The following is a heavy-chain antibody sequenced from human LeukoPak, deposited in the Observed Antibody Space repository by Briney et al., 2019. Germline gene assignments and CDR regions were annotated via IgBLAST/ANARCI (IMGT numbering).Heavy chain of an antibody. CDR2: IYYSGST. J-gene: IGHJ4*02. D-gene: IGHD6-13*01. CDR1: GGSISSYY. V-gene: IGHV4-59*12. CDR3: AREEVAAAGTPFDY. Sequence: SETLSLTCTVSGGSISSYYWSWIRQPPGKGLEWIGYIYYSGSTNYNPSLKSRVTISVDTSKNQFSLKLSSVTAADTAVYYCAREEVAAAGTPFDYWGQGTLVTVSS.